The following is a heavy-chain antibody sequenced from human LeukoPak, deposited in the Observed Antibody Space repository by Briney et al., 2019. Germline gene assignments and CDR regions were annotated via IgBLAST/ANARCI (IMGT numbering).Heavy chain of an antibody. D-gene: IGHD4-17*01. CDR2: IWFDGSNS. V-gene: IGHV3-33*01. J-gene: IGHJ4*02. CDR3: ARDVKKGYGDYIDY. CDR1: GFTFSNYG. Sequence: PGGSLRLSCAASGFTFSNYGMPWVRQAPGKGLEWVAFIWFDGSNSHYADSVQGRFTFSRDNSKNTLYLQMNSLRAEDTAVYYCARDVKKGYGDYIDYWGQGTLVTVSS.